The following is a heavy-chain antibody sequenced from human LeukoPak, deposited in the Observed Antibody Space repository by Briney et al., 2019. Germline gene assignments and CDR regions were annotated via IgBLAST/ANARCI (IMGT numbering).Heavy chain of an antibody. Sequence: SETLSLTCAVSGYSIGSGFHWGWIRQSPGKGLEWIGNIFHTGNIYYNPSLKSRVTISVDTSMNQFSLKLSSVTAADTAVYYCARYQHYSNDYYYLDVWGKGTAVTVSS. D-gene: IGHD4-11*01. CDR3: ARYQHYSNDYYYLDV. CDR1: GYSIGSGFH. CDR2: IFHTGNI. J-gene: IGHJ6*03. V-gene: IGHV4-38-2*01.